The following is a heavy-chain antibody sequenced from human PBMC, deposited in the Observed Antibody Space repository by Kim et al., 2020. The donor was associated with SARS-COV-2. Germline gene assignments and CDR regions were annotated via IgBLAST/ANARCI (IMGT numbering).Heavy chain of an antibody. J-gene: IGHJ1*01. Sequence: GGSLRLSCVGSGFIFGSYSMNWVRQAPGKGLEWVAYISGSGDAIYYVDSVKGRFTISRVNSKNSLYLQMNSLRDEDTAVYYCARFIGDRTAGSCYLEY. CDR3: ARFIGDRTAGSCYLEY. V-gene: IGHV3-48*02. D-gene: IGHD3-10*01. CDR2: ISGSGDAI. CDR1: GFIFGSYS.